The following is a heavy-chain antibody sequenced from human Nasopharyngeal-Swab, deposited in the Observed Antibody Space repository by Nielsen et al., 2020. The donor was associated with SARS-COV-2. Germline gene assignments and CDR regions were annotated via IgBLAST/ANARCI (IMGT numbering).Heavy chain of an antibody. Sequence: GESLKISCAASGFTFSSYAMSWVRQAPGKGLDWVSAISGSGGSTYYADSVKGRFTISRDNSKNTLYLQMNSLRAEDTAVYYCAKERSYGFGTDYWGQGTLVTVSS. V-gene: IGHV3-23*01. CDR3: AKERSYGFGTDY. D-gene: IGHD5-18*01. CDR2: ISGSGGST. CDR1: GFTFSSYA. J-gene: IGHJ4*02.